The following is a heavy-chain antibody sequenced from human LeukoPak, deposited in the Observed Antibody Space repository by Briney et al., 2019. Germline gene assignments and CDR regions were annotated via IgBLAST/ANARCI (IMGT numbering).Heavy chain of an antibody. Sequence: PSETLSLTCTVSGGSINSGTFYWGWIRQPPGKGLEWIGSMYYDGSSYYNPSLKSRVTTSVDTSKNQFSLKLTFVTAADRAVYFCARRSDSGSDDGEDYFDYWGQGTLVTVSS. CDR3: ARRSDSGSDDGEDYFDY. CDR2: MYYDGSS. V-gene: IGHV4-39*01. CDR1: GGSINSGTFY. D-gene: IGHD1-26*01. J-gene: IGHJ4*02.